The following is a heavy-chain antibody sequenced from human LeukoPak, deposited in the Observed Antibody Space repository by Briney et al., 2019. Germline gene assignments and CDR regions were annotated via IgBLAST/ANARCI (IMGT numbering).Heavy chain of an antibody. CDR3: AKVRSDY. CDR2: ISYDGSNK. Sequence: GRSLRLSCAASGFTFSSYGMHWVRQAPGKGLEWVAVISYDGSNKYYADSVKGRFTISRDNSKNTLYLQMNSLRAEDTAVYYCAKVRSDYWGQGTPVTVSS. CDR1: GFTFSSYG. J-gene: IGHJ4*02. V-gene: IGHV3-30*18.